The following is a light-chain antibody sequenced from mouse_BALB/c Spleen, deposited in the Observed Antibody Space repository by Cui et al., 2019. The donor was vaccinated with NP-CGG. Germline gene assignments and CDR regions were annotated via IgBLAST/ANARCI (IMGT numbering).Light chain of an antibody. CDR2: GTN. CDR3: ALWYSNNWV. CDR1: TGAVTTNNY. J-gene: IGLJ1*01. V-gene: IGLV1*01. Sequence: QDVVTQESALTTSPGETVTLTCRSSTGAVTTNNYANWVQEKPDHLFTGLIGGTNNRAPGVPARFSGSLIGDKAALTITGAQTEDEAIYFCALWYSNNWVFGGGTKLTVL.